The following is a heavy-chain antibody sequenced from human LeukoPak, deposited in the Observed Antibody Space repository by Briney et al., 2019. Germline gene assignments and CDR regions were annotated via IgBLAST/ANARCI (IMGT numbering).Heavy chain of an antibody. D-gene: IGHD3-10*01. CDR2: TFYGSKWYN. CDR1: GDSVSSNSAA. Sequence: SQTLSLTSAISGDSVSSNSAAWSWIRQSPSRGLEWLGRTFYGSKWYNDYATSVKSRIIINPDTSKNQSSLQVNSVTPEDTAVYYCARGSNYGSGSYLFDYWGQGTLVTVSS. V-gene: IGHV6-1*01. J-gene: IGHJ4*02. CDR3: ARGSNYGSGSYLFDY.